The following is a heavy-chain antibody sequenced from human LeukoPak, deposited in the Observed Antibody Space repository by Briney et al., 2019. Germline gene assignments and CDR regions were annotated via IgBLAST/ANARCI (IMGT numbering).Heavy chain of an antibody. CDR3: ARGRYGGYFFDY. Sequence: GGSLRLSCAASGFTFSSYSMNWVRQARGKGLEWVSSISSSSSYIYYADSVKGRFTISRDNAKNSLYLQMNSLRAEDTAVYYCARGRYGGYFFDYWGQGTLVTVSS. D-gene: IGHD5-12*01. J-gene: IGHJ4*02. V-gene: IGHV3-21*01. CDR1: GFTFSSYS. CDR2: ISSSSSYI.